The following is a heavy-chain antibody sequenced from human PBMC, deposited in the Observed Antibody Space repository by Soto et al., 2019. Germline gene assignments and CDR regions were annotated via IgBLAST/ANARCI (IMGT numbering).Heavy chain of an antibody. Sequence: GGSLRLSCAASGFTFSSYAMSWVRQAPGKGLEWVSAISGSGGSTYYADSVKGRFTISRDNSKNTLYLQMNSLRAEDTAVYYCAKGHGLREYSPGGYWGQGTLVTVSS. CDR3: AKGHGLREYSPGGY. CDR2: ISGSGGST. J-gene: IGHJ4*02. V-gene: IGHV3-23*01. CDR1: GFTFSSYA. D-gene: IGHD6-6*01.